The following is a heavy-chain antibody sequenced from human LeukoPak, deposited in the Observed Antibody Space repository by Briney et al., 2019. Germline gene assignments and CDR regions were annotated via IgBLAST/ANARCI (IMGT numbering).Heavy chain of an antibody. CDR3: AKGTCSSSSCYGNAFDI. J-gene: IGHJ3*02. CDR1: GFTFNNYA. D-gene: IGHD2-2*01. V-gene: IGHV3-23*01. CDR2: ISGNGGRT. Sequence: GGSLRLSCAASGFTFNNYAMSWVRQALGKGLEWVSTISGNGGRTYYADSVKGRFTISRDNSNNTLSLQMKSLRVEDTAVYHCAKGTCSSSSCYGNAFDIWGQGTVVTVSS.